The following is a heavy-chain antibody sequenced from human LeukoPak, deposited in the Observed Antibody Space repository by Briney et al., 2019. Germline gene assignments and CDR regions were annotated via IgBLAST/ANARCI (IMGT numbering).Heavy chain of an antibody. V-gene: IGHV4-59*01. J-gene: IGHJ5*02. Sequence: SETLSLTCTVSGGSISSYYWSWIRQPPGKGLEWIGYIYYSGSTNYKPSLKSRVTISVDTSKNQFSLKLSSVTAADTAVYYCARGGYYGSGSYGYWFDPWGQGTLVTVSS. CDR3: ARGGYYGSGSYGYWFDP. D-gene: IGHD3-10*01. CDR2: IYYSGST. CDR1: GGSISSYY.